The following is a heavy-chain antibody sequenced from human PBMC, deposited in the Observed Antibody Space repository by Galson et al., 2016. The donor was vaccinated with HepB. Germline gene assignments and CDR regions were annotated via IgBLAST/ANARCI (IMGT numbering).Heavy chain of an antibody. Sequence: SLRLSCAASGFTFSSYWMHWVRQAPGKGLVSVSRINNDGSSINYVDSVKGRFTSSRDNAKNTLFLQMNSLRAEDTAVYYCARDLVEVGSGSSCQRGGMDVWGQGTTVTVSS. V-gene: IGHV3-74*01. CDR3: ARDLVEVGSGSSCQRGGMDV. J-gene: IGHJ6*02. CDR1: GFTFSSYW. CDR2: INNDGSSI. D-gene: IGHD2-15*01.